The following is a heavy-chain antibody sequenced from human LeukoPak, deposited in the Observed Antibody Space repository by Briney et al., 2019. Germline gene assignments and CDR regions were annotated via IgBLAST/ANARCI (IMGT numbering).Heavy chain of an antibody. CDR2: IIPILGIA. V-gene: IGHV1-69*02. CDR1: GGTFSSYT. J-gene: IGHJ4*02. CDR3: ARLRSSGWYDY. Sequence: SVKVSCKASGGTFSSYTISWVRQAPGQGLEWMGRIIPILGIANYAQKFQGRVTITADKSTSTAYMELSSLRSDDTAVYYCARLRSSGWYDYWGQGTLVTVSS. D-gene: IGHD6-19*01.